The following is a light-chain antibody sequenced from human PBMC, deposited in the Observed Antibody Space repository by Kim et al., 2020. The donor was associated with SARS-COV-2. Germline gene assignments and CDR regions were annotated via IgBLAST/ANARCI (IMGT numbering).Light chain of an antibody. Sequence: EIVLTQSPGTLSLSPGERATLSCRASQVVTSSYLAWYQQKPGQAPRLLIFGAARRTTGIPARFRGSGSGTDFTLTISRLEPEDSAVYFSNEYSRSPHTLGQGTK. J-gene: IGKJ2*01. V-gene: IGKV3-20*01. CDR2: GAA. CDR3: NEYSRSPHT. CDR1: QVVTSSY.